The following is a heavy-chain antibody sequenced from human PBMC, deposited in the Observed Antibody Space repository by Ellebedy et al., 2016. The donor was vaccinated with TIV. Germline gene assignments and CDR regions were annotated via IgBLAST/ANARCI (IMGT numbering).Heavy chain of an antibody. CDR2: IHYSGSA. CDR1: GDSVTNSAYY. V-gene: IGHV4-39*07. D-gene: IGHD1-1*01. J-gene: IGHJ5*02. CDR3: ARDTSGTTRNWFDP. Sequence: SETLSLTXTISGDSVTNSAYYWSWIRQPPGKGLEWIGSIHYSGSAYYNPSLKSRVTASVDTSKNQFSLRLRYVTAADTAMYYCARDTSGTTRNWFDPWGQGALVTVSS.